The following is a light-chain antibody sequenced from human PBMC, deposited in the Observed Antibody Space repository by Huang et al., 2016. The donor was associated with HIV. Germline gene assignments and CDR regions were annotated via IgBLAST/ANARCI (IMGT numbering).Light chain of an antibody. V-gene: IGKV3-11*01. CDR1: QSISNH. J-gene: IGKJ4*01. CDR2: DAS. CDR3: QQHHSWLT. Sequence: IVLTQSPATLSWYLGERVTLSCRASQSISNHVAWYQQRPGQAPRLLIYDASNRVAGVPARFSGSGSGTDFTLTISSLEPEDFALYYCQQHHSWLTFGGGTKLEVK.